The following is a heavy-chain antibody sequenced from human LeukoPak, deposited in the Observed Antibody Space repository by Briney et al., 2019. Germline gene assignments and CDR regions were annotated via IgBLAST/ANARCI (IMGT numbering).Heavy chain of an antibody. CDR2: VYYNGNT. Sequence: SETLSLTCTVSGGSISSGRYYWGWIRQPPGKGLEWIGSVYYNGNTYDNPSLKSRVTISVDTSKNQYSLKLSSVTAADTAVYYCAGLAWGWSVDYWGQGTLVTVSS. J-gene: IGHJ4*02. CDR3: AGLAWGWSVDY. V-gene: IGHV4-39*01. D-gene: IGHD7-27*01. CDR1: GGSISSGRYY.